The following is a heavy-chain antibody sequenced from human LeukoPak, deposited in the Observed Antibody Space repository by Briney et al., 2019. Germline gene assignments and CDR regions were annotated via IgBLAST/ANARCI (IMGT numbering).Heavy chain of an antibody. V-gene: IGHV3-21*01. CDR2: ISSSSSYI. Sequence: GWSLRLSCAASGFTFSSYSMNWVRQAPGKGLEWVSSISSSSSYIYHADSVKGRFTISRDNAKNSLYLQMNSLRAEDTAVYYCATDFRPPPGPRVAAAGTFDAFDIWGQGTMVTVAS. J-gene: IGHJ3*02. D-gene: IGHD6-13*01. CDR1: GFTFSSYS. CDR3: ATDFRPPPGPRVAAAGTFDAFDI.